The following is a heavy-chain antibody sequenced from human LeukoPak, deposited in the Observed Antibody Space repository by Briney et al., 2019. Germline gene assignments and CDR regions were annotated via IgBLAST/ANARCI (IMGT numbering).Heavy chain of an antibody. V-gene: IGHV4-38-2*01. CDR1: DYSISSGYY. Sequence: SETLSLTCAVSDYSISSGYYWGWIRQPPGKGLEWIGSIYHSGSDYYNPSLKSRVTISVDTSKNQFSLKLSPVTAADTAVYYCARVWGYSYGYFDYWGQGSLVTVSS. CDR2: IYHSGSD. CDR3: ARVWGYSYGYFDY. J-gene: IGHJ4*02. D-gene: IGHD5-12*01.